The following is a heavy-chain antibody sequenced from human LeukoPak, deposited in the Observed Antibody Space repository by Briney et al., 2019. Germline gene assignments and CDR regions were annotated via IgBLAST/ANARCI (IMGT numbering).Heavy chain of an antibody. Sequence: SETLFLTCAVYGGSFSGYYWSWIRQTPGKGLEWIGDINYSGSTNYIPSRKSRVTISVDTSKNQFSLKLSSVTAADTAVYYCVRPVRYSYGLVWGQGTLVTVSS. D-gene: IGHD5-18*01. V-gene: IGHV4-34*01. CDR3: VRPVRYSYGLV. CDR1: GGSFSGYY. J-gene: IGHJ4*02. CDR2: INYSGST.